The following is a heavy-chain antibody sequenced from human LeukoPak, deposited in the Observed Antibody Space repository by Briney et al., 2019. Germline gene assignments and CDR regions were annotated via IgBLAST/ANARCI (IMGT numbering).Heavy chain of an antibody. V-gene: IGHV3-7*05. D-gene: IGHD2-15*01. CDR3: ARVVVGVTNRFDP. CDR1: GFIFSSHW. J-gene: IGHJ5*02. CDR2: INQAGSEK. Sequence: GGSLRLSCAASGFIFSSHWMSWVRQAPGKGLEWVANINQAGSEKYYVDSVKGRFTISRDNAKNSLFLQMNSLRAEDTAVYFCARVVVGVTNRFDPWGQGTLVIVSS.